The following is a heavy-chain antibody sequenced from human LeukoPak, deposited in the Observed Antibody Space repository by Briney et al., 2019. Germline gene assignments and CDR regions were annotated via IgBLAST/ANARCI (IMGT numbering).Heavy chain of an antibody. V-gene: IGHV3-7*01. J-gene: IGHJ4*02. CDR3: ARLKLLWSNYFDY. Sequence: PGGSLRLSCAASGFTFSSYWMSWVRQAPGKGLEWVANIKQDGSEKYYGDSVKGRFTISRDNAKNSLYLQKNSLRAEDTAVYYCARLKLLWSNYFDYWSEGTLVTVSS. D-gene: IGHD2-2*01. CDR2: IKQDGSEK. CDR1: GFTFSSYW.